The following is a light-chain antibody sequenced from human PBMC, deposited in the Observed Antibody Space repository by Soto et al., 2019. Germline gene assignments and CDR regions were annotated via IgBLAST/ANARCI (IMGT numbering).Light chain of an antibody. CDR2: EGT. CDR1: SSDVGNYNL. Sequence: QSALTQPASVSGSPGQSIAISCTGTSSDVGNYNLVSWYQQHSGKAPKLMIYEGTQRPSGVSDRCSGSKSGNTASLTISGLQAEDEADYYCCSYASTGTYVFGTGTKLTVL. J-gene: IGLJ1*01. V-gene: IGLV2-23*01. CDR3: CSYASTGTYV.